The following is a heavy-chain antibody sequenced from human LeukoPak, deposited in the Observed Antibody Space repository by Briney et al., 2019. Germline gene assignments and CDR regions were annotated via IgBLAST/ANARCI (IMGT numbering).Heavy chain of an antibody. Sequence: GASVKVSCKASGYTFTGYYMHWVRQAPGQGLEWMGRINPNSGGTNYAQKFQGRVTMTRDTSISTAYMELSRLGSDDTAVYYCARTIAVAGLDAFDIWGQGTMVTVSS. V-gene: IGHV1-2*06. CDR2: INPNSGGT. CDR3: ARTIAVAGLDAFDI. J-gene: IGHJ3*02. D-gene: IGHD6-19*01. CDR1: GYTFTGYY.